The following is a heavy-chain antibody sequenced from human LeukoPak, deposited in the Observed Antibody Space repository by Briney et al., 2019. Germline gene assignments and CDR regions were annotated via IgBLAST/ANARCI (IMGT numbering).Heavy chain of an antibody. J-gene: IGHJ4*02. CDR2: IYSGGAT. CDR3: AKAPVTSCRGAYCYPFDY. Sequence: PGGSLRLSCAASGFPATSNYMSWVRQAPGKGLEWVSLIYSGGATNYADSVRGRFTISRDNSKNTLYLQMNSLRAEDAAVYYCAKAPVTSCRGAYCYPFDYWGQGTLVTVSS. V-gene: IGHV3-66*01. CDR1: GFPATSNY. D-gene: IGHD2-21*01.